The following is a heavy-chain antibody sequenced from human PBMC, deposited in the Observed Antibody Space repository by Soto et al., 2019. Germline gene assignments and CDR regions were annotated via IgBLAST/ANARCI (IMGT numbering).Heavy chain of an antibody. CDR3: ARPRGYSYGYSDY. CDR1: GFTFSSYS. CDR2: ISNSGDTV. Sequence: GGSLRLSCAASGFTFSSYSMNWVRQAPGKGLEWVSYISNSGDTVYYADSVKGRFTISRDNAKNSLYLQMNSLRAEDTAVYYCARPRGYSYGYSDYWGQGTLVNVS. V-gene: IGHV3-48*01. D-gene: IGHD5-18*01. J-gene: IGHJ4*02.